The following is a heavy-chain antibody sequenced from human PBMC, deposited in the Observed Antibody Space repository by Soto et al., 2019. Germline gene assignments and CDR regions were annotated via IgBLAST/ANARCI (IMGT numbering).Heavy chain of an antibody. CDR1: GYTFTNYY. D-gene: IGHD2-8*01. CDR3: VREWLLVNERPDQYYGLDV. Sequence: VKVSCKDSGYTFTNYYMHWVRQVHGQGLEWMGIIHPIVGSKSYAKKFKGRVTLTSDPSTSTVDMELTSLRSDDTAVYYCVREWLLVNERPDQYYGLDVWG. CDR2: IHPIVGSK. V-gene: IGHV1-46*01. J-gene: IGHJ6*02.